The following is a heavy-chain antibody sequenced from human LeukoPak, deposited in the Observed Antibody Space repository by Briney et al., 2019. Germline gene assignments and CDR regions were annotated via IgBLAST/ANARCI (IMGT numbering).Heavy chain of an antibody. J-gene: IGHJ3*02. Sequence: ASVKVSCKASGYTFTGYYMHWVRQAPGQGLEWMGWINPNSGGTNYAQKFQGRVTMTRDTSISTAYMELSRLRSEDTAVYYCARDVLVGATTMAFDIWGQGTMVTVSS. CDR1: GYTFTGYY. CDR3: ARDVLVGATTMAFDI. D-gene: IGHD1-26*01. V-gene: IGHV1-2*02. CDR2: INPNSGGT.